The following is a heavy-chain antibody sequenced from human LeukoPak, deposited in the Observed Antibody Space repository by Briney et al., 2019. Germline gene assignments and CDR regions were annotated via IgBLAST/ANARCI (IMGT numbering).Heavy chain of an antibody. Sequence: GGSLRLSCAAPGFTFSSYGMHWVRQAPGKGLEWVAVISYDGSNKYYADSVKGRFTISRDNSKNTLYLQMNSLRAEDTAVYYCAKVNRIHVDTANPYYFDYWGQGTLVTVSS. D-gene: IGHD5-18*01. J-gene: IGHJ4*02. CDR3: AKVNRIHVDTANPYYFDY. V-gene: IGHV3-30*18. CDR1: GFTFSSYG. CDR2: ISYDGSNK.